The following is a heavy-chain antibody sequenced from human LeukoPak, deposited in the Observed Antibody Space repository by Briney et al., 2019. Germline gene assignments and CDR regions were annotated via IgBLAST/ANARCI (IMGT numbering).Heavy chain of an antibody. V-gene: IGHV4-31*03. D-gene: IGHD3-22*01. J-gene: IGHJ4*02. CDR2: IYYSGST. CDR1: CGSISSCGYY. Sequence: PSETLSLTCTVSCGSISSCGYYWSWIRQHPGKGLEWIGYIYYSGSTYYNPSLKSRVTISVDTSKNQFSLKLSSVTAADTAVYYCARADSSGSSAYWGQGTLVTVSS. CDR3: ARADSSGSSAY.